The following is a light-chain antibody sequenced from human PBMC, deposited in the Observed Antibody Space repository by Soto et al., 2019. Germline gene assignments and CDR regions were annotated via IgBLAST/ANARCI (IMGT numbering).Light chain of an antibody. J-gene: IGLJ1*01. Sequence: QFVLTQPASVSGSPGQSITISCTGTSSDVGGYNYVSWYQQHPGKAPKLMIYEVSNRPSGVSNRFSGSKSGNTASLTISGLQAEDEADYSCSSYTSSSTRVFGTGTKLTVL. CDR1: SSDVGGYNY. CDR3: SSYTSSSTRV. V-gene: IGLV2-14*01. CDR2: EVS.